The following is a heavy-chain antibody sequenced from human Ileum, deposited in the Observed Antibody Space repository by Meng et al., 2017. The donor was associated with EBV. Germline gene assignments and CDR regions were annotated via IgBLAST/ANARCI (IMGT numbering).Heavy chain of an antibody. CDR1: GGSISSGGYY. CDR3: ARASYGSGSPLGESWFDP. CDR2: IHSSGST. J-gene: IGHJ5*02. D-gene: IGHD3-10*01. Sequence: QGQLQAAGLGLVKPSQTLSLTCTASGGSISSGGYYWSWIRQHPGKGLEWIGYIHSSGSTYYNPSLRSRLTISVDTSKNQFSLKLSSVTAADTAVYYCARASYGSGSPLGESWFDPWGQGTLVTVSS. V-gene: IGHV4-31*03.